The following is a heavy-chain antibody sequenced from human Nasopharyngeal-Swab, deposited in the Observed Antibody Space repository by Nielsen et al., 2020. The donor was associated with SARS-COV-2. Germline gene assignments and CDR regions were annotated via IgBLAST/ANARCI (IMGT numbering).Heavy chain of an antibody. CDR1: GGSVSSTGYY. D-gene: IGHD2-21*01. J-gene: IGHJ5*02. CDR3: ARRVRVAVRLQNNWFDP. V-gene: IGHV4-39*01. CDR2: TYFGGNT. Sequence: SETLSLTCSVSGGSVSSTGYYWGWIRQPPGKGLEWIGDTYFGGNTYYGPSLQGRVTISLDASKNQFSLKLHSVTAADTAVYFCARRVRVAVRLQNNWFDPWGQGTLVTVSS.